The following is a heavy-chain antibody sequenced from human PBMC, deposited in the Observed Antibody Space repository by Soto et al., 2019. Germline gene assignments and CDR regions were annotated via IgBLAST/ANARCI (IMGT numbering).Heavy chain of an antibody. D-gene: IGHD3-22*01. V-gene: IGHV3-23*01. CDR2: ISGSGGST. CDR1: GFTFSSYA. Sequence: GGSLRLSCAASGFTFSSYAMSWVRQAPGKGLEWVSAISGSGGSTYYADSVKGRFTISRDNSKNTLYLLMNSLRAEDTAVYYCAKVHPPSITMIVVVIHYFDYWGQGTLVTVSS. CDR3: AKVHPPSITMIVVVIHYFDY. J-gene: IGHJ4*02.